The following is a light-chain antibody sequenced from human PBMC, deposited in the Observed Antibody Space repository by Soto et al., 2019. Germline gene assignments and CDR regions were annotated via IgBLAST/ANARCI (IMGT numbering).Light chain of an antibody. J-gene: IGKJ4*01. CDR1: QSVSSSY. V-gene: IGKV3-20*01. CDR3: QQYGSSPLT. Sequence: EIVLTQSPVTLSLSPGERATLSCRASQSVSSSYLAWYQQKPGQAPRLLIYGASSSATGIPDRFSGSGSGTDFTLTISRLEPEDFAVYYCQQYGSSPLTFGGGTKVEIK. CDR2: GAS.